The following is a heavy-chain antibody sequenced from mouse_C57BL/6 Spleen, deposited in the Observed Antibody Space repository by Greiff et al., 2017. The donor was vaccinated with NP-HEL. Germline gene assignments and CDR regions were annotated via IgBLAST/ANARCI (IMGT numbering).Heavy chain of an antibody. V-gene: IGHV1-50*01. J-gene: IGHJ2*01. CDR1: GYTFTSYW. D-gene: IGHD1-1*01. CDR3: ARSPITTVVDH. Sequence: VQLQQPGAELVKPGDSVKLSCKASGYTFTSYWMQWVRQRPGQGLEWIGEIDPSDSYTNYNQKFKGKATLTVDTSSSTAYMQLSSLTSEDSAVYYCARSPITTVVDHWGKGTTLTVSS. CDR2: IDPSDSYT.